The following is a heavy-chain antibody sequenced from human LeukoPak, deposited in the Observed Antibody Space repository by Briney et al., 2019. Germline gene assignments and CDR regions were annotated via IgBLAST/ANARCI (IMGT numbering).Heavy chain of an antibody. V-gene: IGHV3-64*01. CDR3: ARWRGSGNYYDY. J-gene: IGHJ4*02. Sequence: GGSLRLSCTASGFSFSSYAMCWVRQAPGKGLEYVSAINTSGGGTYYANSMKGRFSISRDNSKNTLYLQMGSLRAGDMAVYYCARWRGSGNYYDYWGQGTLVSVSS. CDR1: GFSFSSYA. CDR2: INTSGGGT. D-gene: IGHD3-10*01.